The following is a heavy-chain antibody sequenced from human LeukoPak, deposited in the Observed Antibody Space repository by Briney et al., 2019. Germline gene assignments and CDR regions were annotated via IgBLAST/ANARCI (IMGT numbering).Heavy chain of an antibody. V-gene: IGHV3-7*01. CDR1: GFTFSRYW. CDR3: AKVYYDSSGYAYFDY. CDR2: IKEDGSEK. Sequence: GGSLRLSCAAAGFTFSRYWMSWVRQAKGKGLECVAKIKEDGSEKHYVDSVKGRFTISRDNAENSLYLQMNSLRAEDTAVYYCAKVYYDSSGYAYFDYWGQGTLVTVSS. J-gene: IGHJ4*02. D-gene: IGHD3-22*01.